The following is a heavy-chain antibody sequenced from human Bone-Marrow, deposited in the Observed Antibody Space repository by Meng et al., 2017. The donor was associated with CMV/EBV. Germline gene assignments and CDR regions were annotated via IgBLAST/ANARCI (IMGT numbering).Heavy chain of an antibody. V-gene: IGHV3-15*01. CDR2: IKSKTDGGTT. Sequence: LSLTCGASGFSFGSYGMHWVRQAPGKGLEWVGRIKSKTDGGTTDYAAPVKGRFTISRDDSKNTLYLQMNSLKTEDTAVYYCTTLAAYQLLTLFDYWGQGTLVTVSS. J-gene: IGHJ4*02. D-gene: IGHD2-2*01. CDR1: GFSFGSYG. CDR3: TTLAAYQLLTLFDY.